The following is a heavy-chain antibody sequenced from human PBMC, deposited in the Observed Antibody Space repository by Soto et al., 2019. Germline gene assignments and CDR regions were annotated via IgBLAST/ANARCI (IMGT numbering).Heavy chain of an antibody. Sequence: SQTLSLTCAISGDSVSSHSAAWNWIRQSPSRGLEWLGRTYYRSKWYNDYAVSVKSRITINPDTSKNQFSLPLNSVPPDDTAVYYCARDDLGYCSGGSCYTYYYYYGMDVWGHGTTVTVSS. D-gene: IGHD2-15*01. CDR1: GDSVSSHSAA. V-gene: IGHV6-1*01. J-gene: IGHJ6*02. CDR2: TYYRSKWYN. CDR3: ARDDLGYCSGGSCYTYYYYYGMDV.